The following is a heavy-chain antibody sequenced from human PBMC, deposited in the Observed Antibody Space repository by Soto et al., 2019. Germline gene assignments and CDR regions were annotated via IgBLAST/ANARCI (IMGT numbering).Heavy chain of an antibody. CDR2: INPNSGGT. Sequence: ASVKVSCKASGYTFTGYYMHWVRQAPGQGLEWMGWINPNSGGTNYAQKFQGRVTMTRDTSISTAYMELSRLRSDDTAVYYCATEYSSSWDTRYYYYGMDVWGQGTTVTVSS. V-gene: IGHV1-2*02. CDR3: ATEYSSSWDTRYYYYGMDV. D-gene: IGHD6-13*01. J-gene: IGHJ6*02. CDR1: GYTFTGYY.